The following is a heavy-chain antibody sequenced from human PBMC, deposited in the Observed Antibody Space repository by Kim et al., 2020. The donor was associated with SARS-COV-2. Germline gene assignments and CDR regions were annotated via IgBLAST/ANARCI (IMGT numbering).Heavy chain of an antibody. CDR1: GGTISSYY. J-gene: IGHJ4*02. CDR3: ARAGIGGLRLGELSFGPSYYFDD. D-gene: IGHD3-16*02. V-gene: IGHV4-59*13. CDR2: IYYSGST. Sequence: SETLSLTCTVSGGTISSYYLSWVRQPPGKGLEWMGYIYYSGSTNYYPYLKSRVTISVDKTKNQIFLKQSSVTAADTAVYYFARAGIGGLRLGELSFGPSYYFDDWGQGTLVTVSS.